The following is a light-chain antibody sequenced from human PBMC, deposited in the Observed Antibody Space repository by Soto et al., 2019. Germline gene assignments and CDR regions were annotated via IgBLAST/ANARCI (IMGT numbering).Light chain of an antibody. V-gene: IGKV1-39*01. CDR3: QQSYSTPIT. J-gene: IGKJ5*01. CDR2: GAS. CDR1: QYIHIS. Sequence: VTLTCRASQYIHISLAWYQQKPGKAPKLLIYGASTLQSGVPSRFSGSGSGTDFTLTISSLQPEDFATYYCQQSYSTPITFGQGTRLEIK.